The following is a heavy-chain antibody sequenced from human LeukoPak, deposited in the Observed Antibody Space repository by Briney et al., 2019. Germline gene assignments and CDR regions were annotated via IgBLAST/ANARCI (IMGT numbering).Heavy chain of an antibody. Sequence: GGSLRLSCAASGFTFSSYSMNWVRQAPGKGLEWVSYISSSSSTIYYADSVKGRFTISRDNAKNSLYPQMNSLRAEDTAVYYCASGGMYSSSAGAFDIWGQGTMVTVSS. CDR3: ASGGMYSSSAGAFDI. J-gene: IGHJ3*02. D-gene: IGHD6-6*01. CDR2: ISSSSSTI. CDR1: GFTFSSYS. V-gene: IGHV3-48*01.